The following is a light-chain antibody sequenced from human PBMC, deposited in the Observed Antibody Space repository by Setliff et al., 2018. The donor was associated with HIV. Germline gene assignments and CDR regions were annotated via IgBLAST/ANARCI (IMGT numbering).Light chain of an antibody. V-gene: IGKV3-15*01. J-gene: IGKJ2*01. CDR1: QSVGSN. CDR2: GAS. Sequence: EVVMTQSPAILSVSPGERATLSCRASQSVGSNLAWYQQKPGQGPRLLIYGASTRATGVPARFSGSGSGTEFTLTITSLQSEDFAVYYCQQYDDWPPYTFGQGTKVDIK. CDR3: QQYDDWPPYT.